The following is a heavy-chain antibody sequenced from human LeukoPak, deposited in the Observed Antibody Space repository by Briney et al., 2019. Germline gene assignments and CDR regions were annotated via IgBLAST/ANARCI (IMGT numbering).Heavy chain of an antibody. CDR2: IYSGGST. V-gene: IGHV3-53*01. J-gene: IGHJ4*02. CDR1: GFTFSSYS. D-gene: IGHD1-14*01. Sequence: GGSLRLSCAASGFTFSSYSMYWVRQAPGKGLEWVSIIYSGGSTYYADSVKGRFTISRDNSKNTLYLQMNSLRAEDTAVYYCARGNPGGEFYWGQGTLVTVSS. CDR3: ARGNPGGEFY.